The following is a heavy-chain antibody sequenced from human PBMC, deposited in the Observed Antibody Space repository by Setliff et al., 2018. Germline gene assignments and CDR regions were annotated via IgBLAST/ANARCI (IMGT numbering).Heavy chain of an antibody. V-gene: IGHV1-3*01. CDR3: ARNGLGMAFDI. D-gene: IGHD6-13*01. CDR1: GYSFSTYA. Sequence: ASVKVSCKASGYSFSTYAMHWVRQAPGQRLEWMGWINGGNGNTKYSQKFQGRITITRDTSASTAYMEMRSLRSDDTAVYYCARNGLGMAFDIWGQGTVVTVSS. CDR2: INGGNGNT. J-gene: IGHJ3*02.